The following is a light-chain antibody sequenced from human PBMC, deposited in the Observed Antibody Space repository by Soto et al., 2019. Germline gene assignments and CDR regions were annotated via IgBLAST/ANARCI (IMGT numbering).Light chain of an antibody. CDR3: QYYGSPSWT. CDR2: ATS. CDR1: QSVTSNY. J-gene: IGKJ1*01. V-gene: IGKV3-20*01. Sequence: TQSPGTLSLSPQEGATPSCRASQSVTSNYLAWYQQRPGQAPRLLIFATSGRATGIPDKFSGSGSGTDFTLTISRLEPDDFAEYYCQYYGSPSWTFGQGTKVDIK.